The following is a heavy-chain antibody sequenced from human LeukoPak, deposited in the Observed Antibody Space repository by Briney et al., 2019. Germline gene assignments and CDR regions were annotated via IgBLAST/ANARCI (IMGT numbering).Heavy chain of an antibody. D-gene: IGHD1-26*01. CDR2: ISGRGDNT. CDR1: GFTFSSYA. V-gene: IGHV3-23*01. Sequence: GGSLRLSCAASGFTFSSYAMSWVRQAPGKGLECVSGISGRGDNTYYADSVKGRFTISRDNSKNTLYLQMNSLRAEDTAVYYCAKNRGTDYYNYMDVWGKGTTVTVSS. J-gene: IGHJ6*03. CDR3: AKNRGTDYYNYMDV.